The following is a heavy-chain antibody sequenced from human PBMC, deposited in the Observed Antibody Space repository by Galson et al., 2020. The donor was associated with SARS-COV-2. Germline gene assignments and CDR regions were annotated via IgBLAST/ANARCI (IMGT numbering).Heavy chain of an antibody. J-gene: IGHJ3*02. CDR1: GFTFSSYV. CDR2: INGGGDST. V-gene: IGHV3-23*01. Sequence: GESLKISCAVSGFTFSSYVMNWVRQAPGKGLEWVSCINGGGDSTYYAGSVKGRFTLSRDNSKKTLYLQMNSLRAEDTAIYYCAKDVGYLNAFDIWGQGTMVTVSS. D-gene: IGHD3-22*01. CDR3: AKDVGYLNAFDI.